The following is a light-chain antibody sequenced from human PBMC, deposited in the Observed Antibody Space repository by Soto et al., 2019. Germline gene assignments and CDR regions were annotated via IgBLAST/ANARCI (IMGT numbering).Light chain of an antibody. Sequence: EIFMTQSPATLSVFPWEIATLSWRASQSVRSYLAWYQQKPGQAPRLLIYGASTRATGVPARFSGSGSGTEFTLTISSLQSEDFAVYYCQQYNNYPPITFGQGTRLEIK. J-gene: IGKJ5*01. CDR3: QQYNNYPPIT. V-gene: IGKV3-15*01. CDR2: GAS. CDR1: QSVRSY.